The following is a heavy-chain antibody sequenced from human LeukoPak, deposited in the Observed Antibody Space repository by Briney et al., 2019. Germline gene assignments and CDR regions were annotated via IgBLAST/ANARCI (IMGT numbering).Heavy chain of an antibody. CDR2: ISASRRT. V-gene: IGHV3-21*01. Sequence: GGSLRLSCAASGFTFGTYAMSWVRQAPGKGLEWVSAISASRRTYYADSVKGRFTISRDNAKNSLYLQMNSLRAEDTAVYYCARAIDYTVDYWGQGTLVTVSS. D-gene: IGHD4-4*01. J-gene: IGHJ4*02. CDR1: GFTFGTYA. CDR3: ARAIDYTVDY.